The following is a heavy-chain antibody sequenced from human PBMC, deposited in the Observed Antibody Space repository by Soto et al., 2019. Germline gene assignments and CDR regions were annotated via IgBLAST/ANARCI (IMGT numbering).Heavy chain of an antibody. D-gene: IGHD3-3*01. CDR1: GYTFTRYG. V-gene: IGHV1-18*01. Sequence: ASVKVSCKTSGYTFTRYGISWVRQAPGQGLEWMGWISGYDGRTNFAQKVQDRVTMTTDTSTNTVYMELRSLRSDDTAVYYCARDQGITTFGVYSMYYYGMDVWGQGTTVTVSS. CDR3: ARDQGITTFGVYSMYYYGMDV. CDR2: ISGYDGRT. J-gene: IGHJ6*02.